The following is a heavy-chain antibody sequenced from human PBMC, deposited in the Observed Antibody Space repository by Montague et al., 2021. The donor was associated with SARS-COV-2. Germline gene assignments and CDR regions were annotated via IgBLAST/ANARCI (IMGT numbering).Heavy chain of an antibody. J-gene: IGHJ6*02. CDR2: VSASGST. D-gene: IGHD3-10*01. Sequence: SETLSLTCTVSGDSISYFYWSWIRQPAGKGLEWIGRVSASGSTNYNPSLNSRVTMSVDTSKKQFSLRLSPVTAADTAVYYCARVGRSYGSGNYDGMDVWGQGTTVTVSS. CDR3: ARVGRSYGSGNYDGMDV. V-gene: IGHV4-4*07. CDR1: GDSISYFY.